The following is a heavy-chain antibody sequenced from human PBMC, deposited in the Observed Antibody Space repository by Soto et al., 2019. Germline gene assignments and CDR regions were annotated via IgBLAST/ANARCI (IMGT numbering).Heavy chain of an antibody. CDR1: GYTFTSYG. Sequence: ASVKVSCKASGYTFTSYGISWVRQAPGQGLEWMGWISAYNGNTNYAQKLQGRVTMTTDTSTSTAYMELRSLRSDDTAVYYCARFMGDIVVVPAAVLRRHYYYYGMDVRGPGPTVNVAS. J-gene: IGHJ6*02. CDR2: ISAYNGNT. CDR3: ARFMGDIVVVPAAVLRRHYYYYGMDV. V-gene: IGHV1-18*01. D-gene: IGHD2-2*01.